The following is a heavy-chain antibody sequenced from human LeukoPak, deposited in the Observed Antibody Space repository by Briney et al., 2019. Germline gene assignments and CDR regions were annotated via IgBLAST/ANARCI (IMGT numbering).Heavy chain of an antibody. CDR1: GFTFSSNA. Sequence: TGGSLRLSCAASGFTFSSNAMSWVRQAPGKGLEWVSAISGSGGSTYYADSVKGRFTISRDNSKSTLNLQMNSLRVEDTAVYYCARDGYFSGWYPGRGYFDYWGQGTLVTVSS. V-gene: IGHV3-23*01. CDR2: ISGSGGST. J-gene: IGHJ4*02. D-gene: IGHD6-19*01. CDR3: ARDGYFSGWYPGRGYFDY.